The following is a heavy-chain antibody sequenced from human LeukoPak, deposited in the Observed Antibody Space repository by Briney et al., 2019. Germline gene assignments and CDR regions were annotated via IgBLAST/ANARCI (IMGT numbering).Heavy chain of an antibody. CDR3: ARASNRNSINFDY. Sequence: GGSLRLSCAASGFTFSSYWMHWVRQAPGKGLFWVSRINGDGSTSNYADSVKGRFTISRDNAKNTLYLQMNSLRAEDTAVYYCARASNRNSINFDYWGQGTLVTVSS. D-gene: IGHD1-1*01. CDR2: INGDGSTS. J-gene: IGHJ4*02. CDR1: GFTFSSYW. V-gene: IGHV3-74*01.